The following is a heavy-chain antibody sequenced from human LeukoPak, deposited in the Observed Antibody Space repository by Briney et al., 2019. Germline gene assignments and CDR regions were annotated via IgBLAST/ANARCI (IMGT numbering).Heavy chain of an antibody. CDR1: GFTFSSYS. Sequence: GGSLRLSCAASGFTFSSYSMNWVRQAPGKGLEWVSSISSSSSYIYYADSVKGRFTISRDNAKNSLYLQMNSLRAEDTAVYYCARETGGYSYGLFDCWGQGTLVTVSS. CDR2: ISSSSSYI. D-gene: IGHD5-18*01. CDR3: ARETGGYSYGLFDC. V-gene: IGHV3-21*01. J-gene: IGHJ4*02.